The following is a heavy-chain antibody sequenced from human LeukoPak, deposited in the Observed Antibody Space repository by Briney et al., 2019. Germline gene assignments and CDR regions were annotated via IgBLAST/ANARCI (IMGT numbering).Heavy chain of an antibody. CDR1: GFVFNSHS. J-gene: IGHJ4*02. CDR2: ISSNGGST. CDR3: AREEPAGSTDY. D-gene: IGHD1-14*01. Sequence: GGSLRLSCAVSGFVFNSHSMHWVRQAPGKGLECVSAISSNGGSTYYANSVKGRFTISRDNSKNTLYLQMGSLRAEDTALYYCAREEPAGSTDYWGQGTLVTVSS. V-gene: IGHV3-64*01.